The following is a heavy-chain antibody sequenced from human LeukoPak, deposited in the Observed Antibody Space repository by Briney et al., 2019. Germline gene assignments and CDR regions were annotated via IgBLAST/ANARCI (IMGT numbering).Heavy chain of an antibody. CDR1: GFTFSIFW. CDR2: VKGVGSST. CDR3: ARPLYDTSGYYAY. J-gene: IGHJ4*02. V-gene: IGHV3-74*01. D-gene: IGHD3-22*01. Sequence: GGSLRLSCAASGFTFSIFWMYWVRQAPGKGLVWVSRVKGVGSSTNYAESVKGRFTITRDNAESTLYLQMNSLRAEDTAVYYCARPLYDTSGYYAYWGQGTLVSVSS.